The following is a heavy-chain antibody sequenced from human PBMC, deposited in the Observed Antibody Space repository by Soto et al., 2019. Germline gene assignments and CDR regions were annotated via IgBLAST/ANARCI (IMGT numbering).Heavy chain of an antibody. D-gene: IGHD3-22*01. CDR1: GGSISSYY. CDR3: ARLGRFSRSSGYYLYYFDY. V-gene: IGHV4-59*01. J-gene: IGHJ4*02. CDR2: IYYSGST. Sequence: QVQLQESGPGLVKPSETLSLTCTVSGGSISSYYWSWIRQPPGKGLEWIGYIYYSGSTNYNPSLKRRGTITVDTSKTQFSLKLSSVTAADTAVYYCARLGRFSRSSGYYLYYFDYWGQGTLVTVSS.